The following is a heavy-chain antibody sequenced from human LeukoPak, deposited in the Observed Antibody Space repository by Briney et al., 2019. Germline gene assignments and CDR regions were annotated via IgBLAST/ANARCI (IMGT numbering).Heavy chain of an antibody. V-gene: IGHV3-15*01. Sequence: GGSLRLSCAASGFTFSNAWMSWVRQAPGKGLEWVGRIKSKTDGGTTGYVAPVKGRFTISRDDSKNTLYLQMNSLKTEDTAVYYCYGDYAPGPYYFDYWGQGTLVTVSS. CDR3: YGDYAPGPYYFDY. J-gene: IGHJ4*02. CDR1: GFTFSNAW. D-gene: IGHD4-17*01. CDR2: IKSKTDGGTT.